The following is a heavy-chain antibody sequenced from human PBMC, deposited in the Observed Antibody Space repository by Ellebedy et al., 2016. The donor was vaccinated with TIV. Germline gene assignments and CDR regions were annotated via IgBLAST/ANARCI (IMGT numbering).Heavy chain of an antibody. V-gene: IGHV1-46*01. Sequence: ASVKVSCKASGYTFTSYYMHWVRQAPGQGLEWMGIINPSGGSTSYAQKFQGRVTMTRDTSTSTVHMELSSLRSEDTAVYYCARVNYGEMATGGNKGIFDYWGQGTLVTVSS. D-gene: IGHD5-24*01. J-gene: IGHJ4*02. CDR2: INPSGGST. CDR1: GYTFTSYY. CDR3: ARVNYGEMATGGNKGIFDY.